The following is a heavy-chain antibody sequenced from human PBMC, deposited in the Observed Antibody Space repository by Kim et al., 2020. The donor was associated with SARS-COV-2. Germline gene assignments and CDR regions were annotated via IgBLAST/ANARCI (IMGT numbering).Heavy chain of an antibody. V-gene: IGHV3-74*01. Sequence: GGSLRLSCAASGFTFSSYWMHWVRQAPGKGLVWVSRINSDGSSTNYADSVKGRFTISRDNAKNTVYLQMNSLRVEDTAMYFCERGNYGSGGRWFDPWGQG. CDR1: GFTFSSYW. D-gene: IGHD3-10*01. CDR3: ERGNYGSGGRWFDP. J-gene: IGHJ5*02. CDR2: INSDGSST.